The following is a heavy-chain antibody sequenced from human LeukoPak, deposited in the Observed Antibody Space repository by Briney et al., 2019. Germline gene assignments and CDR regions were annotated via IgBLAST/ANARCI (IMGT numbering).Heavy chain of an antibody. D-gene: IGHD1-26*01. CDR2: INPSGANT. Sequence: ASVKVSYKTSGYTFTNFYMHWVRQAPGQGLEWMGIINPSGANTGYAQKFQGRVTMTRDTSTSTVYMELRSLRPDDTAVYYCSRGGGRDSGRETDYWGQGTLVTVSS. J-gene: IGHJ4*02. V-gene: IGHV1-46*01. CDR3: SRGGGRDSGRETDY. CDR1: GYTFTNFY.